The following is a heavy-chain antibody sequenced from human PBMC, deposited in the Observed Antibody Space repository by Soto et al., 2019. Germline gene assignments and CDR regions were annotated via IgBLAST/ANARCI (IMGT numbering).Heavy chain of an antibody. CDR2: IYYSGST. Sequence: TLSLTSRFSGGSVIRNIYCLTWLRPHPGKGPEWIGHIYYSGSTYYNPSLKSRVTISLDMSKNQFSLKLTSVSAADTAVYYCARGYDYDSGGYLFDYWGQGTRVTVSA. D-gene: IGHD3-22*01. CDR3: ARGYDYDSGGYLFDY. V-gene: IGHV4-31*03. J-gene: IGHJ4*02. CDR1: GGSVIRNIYC.